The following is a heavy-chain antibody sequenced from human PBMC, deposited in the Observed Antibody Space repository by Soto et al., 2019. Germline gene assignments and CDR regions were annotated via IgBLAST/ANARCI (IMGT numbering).Heavy chain of an antibody. Sequence: WETLSLTCSVSGGSVSNKTYYWSWIRQPPGKRLEWIGYVYYSGTTNYNPSLKSRATISVDLSKNQFSLRLSSVTTADTALYYCARTTAVPNTLRSRYFFDYWGQGTLVTVSS. CDR2: VYYSGTT. J-gene: IGHJ4*02. CDR1: GGSVSNKTYY. CDR3: ARTTAVPNTLRSRYFFDY. V-gene: IGHV4-61*01. D-gene: IGHD4-17*01.